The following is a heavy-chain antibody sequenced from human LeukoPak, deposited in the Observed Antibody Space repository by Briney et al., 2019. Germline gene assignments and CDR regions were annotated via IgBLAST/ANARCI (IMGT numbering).Heavy chain of an antibody. CDR1: GNSF. D-gene: IGHD2/OR15-2a*01. CDR2: INSDGSWT. Sequence: GGSLRLSCAASGNSFMHWVRQAPGKGLVWVSHINSDGSWTSYADSVKGRFTISKDNAKNTVYLQMNNLRAEDTAVYYCVSFYEAYWGRGTLVPVSS. J-gene: IGHJ4*02. CDR3: VSFYEAY. V-gene: IGHV3-74*01.